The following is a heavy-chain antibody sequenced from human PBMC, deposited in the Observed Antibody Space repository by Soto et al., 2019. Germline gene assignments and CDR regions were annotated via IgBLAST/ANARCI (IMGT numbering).Heavy chain of an antibody. V-gene: IGHV1-3*01. CDR1: GYTFTSYA. CDR3: ARGPLFSSSWHYFDY. Sequence: ASVKVSCKASGYTFTSYAMHWVRQAPGQRLEWMGWINAGNGNTKYSQKFQGRVTITRDTSASTAYMKLSSLRSEDTAVYYCARGPLFSSSWHYFDYWGQGTLVTVSS. D-gene: IGHD6-13*01. CDR2: INAGNGNT. J-gene: IGHJ4*02.